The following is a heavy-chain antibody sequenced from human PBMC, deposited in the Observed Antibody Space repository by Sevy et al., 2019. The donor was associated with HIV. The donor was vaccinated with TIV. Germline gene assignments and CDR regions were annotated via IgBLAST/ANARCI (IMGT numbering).Heavy chain of an antibody. CDR3: ARGDEYYYDSSGYGY. CDR1: GYTFTSYG. CDR2: ISAYNGNT. J-gene: IGHJ4*02. D-gene: IGHD3-22*01. V-gene: IGHV1-18*01. Sequence: ASVKVSCKASGYTFTSYGISWVRQAPGQGLEWMGWISAYNGNTNYAQKLQGRDTMTTDTSTSTAYMELRSLRSYDTAVYYCARGDEYYYDSSGYGYWGQGTLVTVSS.